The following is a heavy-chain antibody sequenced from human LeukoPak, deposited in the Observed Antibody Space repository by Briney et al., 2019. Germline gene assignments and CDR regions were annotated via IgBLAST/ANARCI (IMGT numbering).Heavy chain of an antibody. CDR2: IYHSGST. CDR1: GGPISSGGYS. Sequence: SETLSLTCAVSGGPISSGGYSWSWIRQPPGKGLEWIGYIYHSGSTYYNPSLKSRVTISVDRSKNQFSLKLSSVTAADTAVYYCARGTPDYYGPGSYYLAYGMDVWGKGTTVTVSS. J-gene: IGHJ6*04. CDR3: ARGTPDYYGPGSYYLAYGMDV. V-gene: IGHV4-30-2*01. D-gene: IGHD3-10*01.